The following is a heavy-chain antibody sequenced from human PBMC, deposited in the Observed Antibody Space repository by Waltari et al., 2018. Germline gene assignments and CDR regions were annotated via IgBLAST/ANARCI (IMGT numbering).Heavy chain of an antibody. D-gene: IGHD4-17*01. CDR2: IYYSGST. V-gene: IGHV4-59*11. J-gene: IGHJ5*02. Sequence: QVQLQESGPGLVKPSETLSLTCTVSGGSISSHYWSWIRQPPGKGLEWIGYIYYSGSTNYNPSLNSRVTISVDTSKNQFSLKLSSVTAADTAVYYCARETTVTTEGWFDPWGQGTLVTVSS. CDR3: ARETTVTTEGWFDP. CDR1: GGSISSHY.